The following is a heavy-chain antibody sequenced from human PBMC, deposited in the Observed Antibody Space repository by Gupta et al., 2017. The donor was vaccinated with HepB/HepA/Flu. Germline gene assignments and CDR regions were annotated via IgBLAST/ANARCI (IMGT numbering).Heavy chain of an antibody. CDR1: GFTVSSNY. D-gene: IGHD1-26*01. V-gene: IGHV3-53*04. J-gene: IGHJ3*02. CDR2: IYSGGST. Sequence: EVQLVESGGGLVQPGGSLRLSCAASGFTVSSNYMSWVRQAPGKGLEWVSVIYSGGSTYYADSVKGRFTISRHNSKNTLYLQMNSLRAEDTAVYYCARDWSRGSYSPGAFDIWGQGTMVTVSS. CDR3: ARDWSRGSYSPGAFDI.